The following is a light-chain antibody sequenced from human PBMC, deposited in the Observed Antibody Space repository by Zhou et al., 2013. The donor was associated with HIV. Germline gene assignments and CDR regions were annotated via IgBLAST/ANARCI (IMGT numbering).Light chain of an antibody. CDR2: GAS. V-gene: IGKV3-15*01. Sequence: EVVMTQSPATLSVSPGERATLSCRASQGVSSNLAWYQQKPGQAPRLLIYGASTRATDIPARFSGSGSGTEFTLTISSLQSEDFAVYYCQQYNNWPPWTFG. J-gene: IGKJ1*01. CDR1: QGVSSN. CDR3: QQYNNWPPWT.